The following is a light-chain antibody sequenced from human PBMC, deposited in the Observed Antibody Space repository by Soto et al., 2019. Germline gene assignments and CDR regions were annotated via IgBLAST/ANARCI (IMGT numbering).Light chain of an antibody. V-gene: IGKV1-5*03. CDR3: QQYNSYSRT. Sequence: DMHITHASSTLSKSVGDRVTITCRASQSISSRLAWYQQKPGKAPKLLIYKASSLESGVPSRFSGSGSGTEFTLTISSLQPDDFATYYCQQYNSYSRTFGQGTKV. J-gene: IGKJ1*01. CDR1: QSISSR. CDR2: KAS.